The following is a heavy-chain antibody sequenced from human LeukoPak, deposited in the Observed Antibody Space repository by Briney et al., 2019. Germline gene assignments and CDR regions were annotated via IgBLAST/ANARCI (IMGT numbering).Heavy chain of an antibody. CDR1: GFIYRNHA. D-gene: IGHD5-18*01. Sequence: GGSLRLSCAASGFIYRNHARRGVRQARGKGLEGVSVICGSGSSTYYADSVKGRFTISRNNSKHTLYLQMNSLRAEDTAIYYCAKSVDTTMVWNYWGQGTLVTVSS. V-gene: IGHV3-23*01. CDR3: AKSVDTTMVWNY. CDR2: ICGSGSST. J-gene: IGHJ4*02.